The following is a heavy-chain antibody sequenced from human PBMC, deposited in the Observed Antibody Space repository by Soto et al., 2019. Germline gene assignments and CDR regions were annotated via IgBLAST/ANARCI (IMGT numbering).Heavy chain of an antibody. CDR1: GYTFTGYY. CDR3: AREGSAIFGVAERLPPPNWFDP. Sequence: GASVKVSCKASGYTFTGYYMHWVRQAPGQGLEWMGWINPNSGGTNYAQKFQGWVTMTRDTSISTAYMELSRLRSDDTAVYYCAREGSAIFGVAERLPPPNWFDPWGQGTLVTVSS. V-gene: IGHV1-2*04. J-gene: IGHJ5*02. D-gene: IGHD3-3*01. CDR2: INPNSGGT.